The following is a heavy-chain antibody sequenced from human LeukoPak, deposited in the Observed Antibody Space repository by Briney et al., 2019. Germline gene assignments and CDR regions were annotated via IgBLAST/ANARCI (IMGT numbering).Heavy chain of an antibody. CDR2: IYSGGST. CDR3: ARRSETYGSGSYYPLEVDY. Sequence: GGSLRLSCAASGFTVSSNYMSCVRQAPGKGLEWVSFIYSGGSTYYADSVKGRFTISRDNSKNTLYLQMNSLRAEDTAVYYCARRSETYGSGSYYPLEVDYWGQGTLVTVSS. CDR1: GFTVSSNY. D-gene: IGHD3-10*01. V-gene: IGHV3-66*02. J-gene: IGHJ4*02.